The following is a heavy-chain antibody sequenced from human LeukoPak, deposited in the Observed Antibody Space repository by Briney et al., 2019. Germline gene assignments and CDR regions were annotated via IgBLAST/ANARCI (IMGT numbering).Heavy chain of an antibody. V-gene: IGHV4-39*01. D-gene: IGHD1-26*01. CDR2: ISYSGST. J-gene: IGHJ5*02. CDR3: ARHRYRSGSDWIDP. Sequence: PSETLSLTCTVSGDSIITSRYYWAWIRQPPGKGLEWIGSISYSGSTNYDPSLKSRVTISVDTSKNQFSLKLSSVTAADTAVYYCARHRYRSGSDWIDPWGQGTLVTVSS. CDR1: GDSIITSRYY.